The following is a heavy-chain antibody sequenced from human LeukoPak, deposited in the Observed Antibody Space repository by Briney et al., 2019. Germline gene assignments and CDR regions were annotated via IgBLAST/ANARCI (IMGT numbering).Heavy chain of an antibody. CDR1: GDTFTGYC. V-gene: IGHV1-2*02. CDR2: INPNSGVT. Sequence: ASVKVSCKASGDTFTGYCLHWVRQAPGQGLEWMGWINPNSGVTDYAQKFQGRVTMTTDMSITTAYMELNRLRSDDTAVYYCAAGGGSSGYPDYWGQGTLVTVPS. D-gene: IGHD3-22*01. J-gene: IGHJ4*02. CDR3: AAGGGSSGYPDY.